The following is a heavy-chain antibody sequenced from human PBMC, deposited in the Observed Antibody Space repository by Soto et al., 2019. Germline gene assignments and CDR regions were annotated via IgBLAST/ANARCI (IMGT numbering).Heavy chain of an antibody. CDR3: ASGYSYGYFAF. CDR2: IYYSGST. V-gene: IGHV4-31*03. D-gene: IGHD5-18*01. J-gene: IGHJ4*02. CDR1: GGSSKRGGYY. Sequence: TLSHPRTVAGGSSKRGGYYWSWNRQHPGKGLEWIGYIYYSGSTYHNPSLKSRVTISVDTSKNQFSLKLSSVTAADTAVYYWASGYSYGYFAFWGLGTLVTVSS.